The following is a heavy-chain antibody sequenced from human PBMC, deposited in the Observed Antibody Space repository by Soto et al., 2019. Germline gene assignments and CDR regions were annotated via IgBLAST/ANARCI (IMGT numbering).Heavy chain of an antibody. CDR2: IYNSGST. CDR1: GGSISSGGYY. CDR3: AKDRAGFIMGSGAFDI. V-gene: IGHV4-31*03. Sequence: PSETLSLTCTVSGGSISSGGYYRSWIRQHPGRGLEWIGYIYNSGSTYYNPSLKSRVTISLDTSKNQFSLKLSSVTAADTAVYYCAKDRAGFIMGSGAFDIWGQGTMVTVSS. J-gene: IGHJ3*02. D-gene: IGHD3-10*01.